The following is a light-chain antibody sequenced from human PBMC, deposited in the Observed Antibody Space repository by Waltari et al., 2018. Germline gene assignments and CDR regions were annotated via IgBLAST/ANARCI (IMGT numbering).Light chain of an antibody. Sequence: IVFTQSPGTLCLSPGEGAPIPCRASQSVSSSYLAWYQQKPGQAPRLHIYGASSRATGIPDRFSGSGSGTDFTLTISRLEPEDFAVYYCQQYGSSLALTFGGGTKVEIK. CDR2: GAS. CDR1: QSVSSSY. V-gene: IGKV3-20*01. J-gene: IGKJ4*01. CDR3: QQYGSSLALT.